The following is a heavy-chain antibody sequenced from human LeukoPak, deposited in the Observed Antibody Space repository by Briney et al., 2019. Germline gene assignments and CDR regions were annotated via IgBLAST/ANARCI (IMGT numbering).Heavy chain of an antibody. CDR3: VKDRRNPYRPEGPFDP. V-gene: IGHV3-9*01. Sequence: GGSLRLSCAASGFTFEDYAMHWVRQAPGKGLEWVSGINWNSASTGYADSVKGRFTISRDNVMNPLYLQMNSLRPEDTALYYCVKDRRNPYRPEGPFDPWGQGTLVTVSS. CDR1: GFTFEDYA. CDR2: INWNSAST. D-gene: IGHD1-14*01. J-gene: IGHJ5*02.